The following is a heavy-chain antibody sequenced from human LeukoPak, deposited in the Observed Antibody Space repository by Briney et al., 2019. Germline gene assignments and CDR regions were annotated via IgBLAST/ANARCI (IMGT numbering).Heavy chain of an antibody. J-gene: IGHJ4*02. CDR2: INPSGGSP. CDR3: ARGYSTVTTPFDS. CDR1: GYTFTSYY. Sequence: GASVKVSCKASGYTFTSYYMHWVRQAPGQGLEWMGIINPSGGSPTYAQIFQDRVTMTRDTSTSTVYMELSSLRSEDTAVYYCARGYSTVTTPFDSWGQGTLVTVSS. V-gene: IGHV1-46*01. D-gene: IGHD4-17*01.